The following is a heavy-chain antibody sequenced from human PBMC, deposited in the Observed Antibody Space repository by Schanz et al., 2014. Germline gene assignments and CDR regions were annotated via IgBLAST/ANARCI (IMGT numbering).Heavy chain of an antibody. CDR1: GFTFSTTG. CDR2: IRYDGINK. V-gene: IGHV3-30*02. J-gene: IGHJ6*02. Sequence: QVQLVESGGGVVQPGRSLRLSCAASGFTFSTTGMHWVRQAPGKGLVWVTYIRYDGINKYYADSVKGRFTTSRDNSKNTMYLQMNSLRAEDTAVYYCVKDLQRELLRDDHYYGMDVWGQGTTVTVSS. D-gene: IGHD1-26*01. CDR3: VKDLQRELLRDDHYYGMDV.